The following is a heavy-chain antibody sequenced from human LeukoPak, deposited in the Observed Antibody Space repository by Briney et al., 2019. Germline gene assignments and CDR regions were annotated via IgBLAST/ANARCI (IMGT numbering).Heavy chain of an antibody. D-gene: IGHD5-12*01. V-gene: IGHV3-66*01. CDR1: GFTVSSNY. J-gene: IGHJ4*02. Sequence: AGGSLRLSCAASGFTVSSNYMSWVRQAPGKGLEWVSVIYSGGSTYYADSVKGRFTISRDNSKNTLYLQMNSPRAEDTAVYYCARGVRVTGYAEYYFDYWGQGTLVTVSS. CDR3: ARGVRVTGYAEYYFDY. CDR2: IYSGGST.